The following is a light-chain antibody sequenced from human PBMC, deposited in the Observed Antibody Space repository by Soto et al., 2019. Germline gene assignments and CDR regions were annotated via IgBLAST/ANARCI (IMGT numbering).Light chain of an antibody. Sequence: DIQMTQSPSTLSASVGDRITITCRASQSINDRLAWYQQKPGKDPKFLIYKAPNLEDGVPSTFSVSGSGTEFTLTISSVQPDDFATYYCQYCDDYSWTFGQGTKVEIK. J-gene: IGKJ1*01. CDR2: KAP. CDR3: QYCDDYSWT. V-gene: IGKV1-5*03. CDR1: QSINDR.